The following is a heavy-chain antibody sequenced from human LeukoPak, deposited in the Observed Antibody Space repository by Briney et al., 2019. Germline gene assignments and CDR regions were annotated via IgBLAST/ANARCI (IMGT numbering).Heavy chain of an antibody. J-gene: IGHJ4*02. CDR2: ISGSGGST. V-gene: IGHV3-23*01. CDR3: AKEYCSGGSCYPCFDY. Sequence: GGSLRLSCAASGFTFSSYAMSWVRQAPGKGLEWVSAISGSGGSTYYADSVKDRFTISRDNSKNTLYLQMNSLRAEDTAVYYCAKEYCSGGSCYPCFDYWGQGTLVTVSS. D-gene: IGHD2-15*01. CDR1: GFTFSSYA.